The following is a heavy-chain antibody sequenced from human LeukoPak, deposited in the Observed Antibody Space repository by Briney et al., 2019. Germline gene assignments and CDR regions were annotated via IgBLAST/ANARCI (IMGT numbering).Heavy chain of an antibody. V-gene: IGHV3-7*01. Sequence: PGGSLRLSCAGSGFTFRNYWKNWVRQAPGKGLEWVANIKEDGSEKYYVDSVKGRFTVSRDNAKNSLYLQINSLRADDTAVYYCARGGPTVGTDYWGQGTLVTVSS. D-gene: IGHD1-26*01. CDR1: GFTFRNYW. CDR2: IKEDGSEK. CDR3: ARGGPTVGTDY. J-gene: IGHJ4*02.